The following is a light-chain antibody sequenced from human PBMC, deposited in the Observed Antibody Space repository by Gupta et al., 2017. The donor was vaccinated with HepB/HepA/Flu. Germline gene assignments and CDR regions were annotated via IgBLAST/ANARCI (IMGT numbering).Light chain of an antibody. J-gene: IGLJ2*01. CDR3: NSRDSSGNLVV. Sequence: SSELTQDPAASVALGQTVRITCQGDSLRSYYASWYQQKPGQAPVLVIYGKNNRPSGIPDRFSGSNSGNTASLTITGAQAEDEADYYCNSRDSSGNLVVFGGGTKLTVL. CDR2: GKN. V-gene: IGLV3-19*01. CDR1: SLRSYY.